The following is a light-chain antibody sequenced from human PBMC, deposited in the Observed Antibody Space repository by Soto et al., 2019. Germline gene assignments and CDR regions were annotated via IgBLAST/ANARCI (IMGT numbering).Light chain of an antibody. J-gene: IGKJ5*01. Sequence: EVVMTRSPATLSVSPGARATLSCRASQTGYNNLAWYQQKPGQAPRLLIYGASTRATGFPARFSGSGSGTEFTLTIASLQSEDFAVYYCQQYNNWPITFGQGTRLEIK. CDR1: QTGYNN. CDR2: GAS. CDR3: QQYNNWPIT. V-gene: IGKV3-15*01.